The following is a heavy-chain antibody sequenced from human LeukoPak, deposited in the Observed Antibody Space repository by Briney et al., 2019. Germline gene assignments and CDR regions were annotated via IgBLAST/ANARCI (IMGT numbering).Heavy chain of an antibody. Sequence: ASVKVSCKASGYTFTSYDINWVRHATGQGLEWMGWMNPHRGNTGYAQKFQGRVTMTRNTSISTAYMELSSLRSEDTAVYYCATAKYSSGWYGAFDIWGQGTMVTVSP. CDR1: GYTFTSYD. CDR2: MNPHRGNT. V-gene: IGHV1-8*01. J-gene: IGHJ3*02. CDR3: ATAKYSSGWYGAFDI. D-gene: IGHD6-19*01.